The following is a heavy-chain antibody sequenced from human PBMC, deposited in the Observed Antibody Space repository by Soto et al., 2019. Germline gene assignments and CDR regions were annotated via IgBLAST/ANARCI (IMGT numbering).Heavy chain of an antibody. CDR2: IKSKTDGGTT. D-gene: IGHD2-2*01. J-gene: IGHJ6*03. Sequence: GGSLRLSCAASGFTFSNAWMSWVRQAPGKGLEWVGRIKSKTDGGTTDYAAPVKGRFTISRDDSKNTLYLQMNSLKTEYSAVYYCTTGPDCSSTSCYLVMVDYYYYMDVWGKGTTVTVSS. CDR1: GFTFSNAW. CDR3: TTGPDCSSTSCYLVMVDYYYYMDV. V-gene: IGHV3-15*01.